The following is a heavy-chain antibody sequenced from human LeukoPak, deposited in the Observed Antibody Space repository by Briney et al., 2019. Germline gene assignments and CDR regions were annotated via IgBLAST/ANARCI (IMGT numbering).Heavy chain of an antibody. CDR3: ARESGSVTSEVDFDY. CDR1: GFSFSSSW. V-gene: IGHV3-74*01. J-gene: IGHJ4*02. CDR2: INDDETST. Sequence: PGGSLRLSCAASGFSFSSSWMHWVRQAPGKGLVWVSRINDDETSTSYADSVKGRFTISRDNAKNSLYLQMNSLRAEDTAVYYCARESGSVTSEVDFDYWGQGTLVTVSS. D-gene: IGHD4-17*01.